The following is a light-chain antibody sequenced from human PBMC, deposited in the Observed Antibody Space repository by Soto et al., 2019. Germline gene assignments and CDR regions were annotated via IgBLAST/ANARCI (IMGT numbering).Light chain of an antibody. V-gene: IGKV1-9*01. Sequence: DIQLTQSPSFLSASVGDRVTISCRASQGMNTYVAWYQQKPGKAPKILIYGASTLHTGVPSRCSGSESGAEFTLTISSLQPEDFANCYFHQRHCYPNTFGQGTRLEIK. CDR1: QGMNTY. CDR2: GAS. CDR3: HQRHCYPNT. J-gene: IGKJ5*01.